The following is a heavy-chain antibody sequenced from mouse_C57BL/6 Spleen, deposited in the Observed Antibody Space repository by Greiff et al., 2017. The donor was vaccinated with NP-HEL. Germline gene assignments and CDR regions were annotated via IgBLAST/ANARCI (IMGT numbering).Heavy chain of an antibody. CDR1: GYTFTSYW. CDR3: ACYYGKGWDFDV. D-gene: IGHD1-1*01. V-gene: IGHV1-69*01. Sequence: QVQLQQPGAELVMPGASVKLSCKASGYTFTSYWMHWVKQRPGQGLEWIGEIDPSDSYTNYNQKFKGKSTLTVDKSSSTAYMQLSSLTSEDSAVDYCACYYGKGWDFDVWGTGTTVTVSS. J-gene: IGHJ1*03. CDR2: IDPSDSYT.